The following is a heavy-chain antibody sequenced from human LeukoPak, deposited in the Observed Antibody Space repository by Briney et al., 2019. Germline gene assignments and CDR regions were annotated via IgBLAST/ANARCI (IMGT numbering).Heavy chain of an antibody. Sequence: PGGSLRLSCAAPGFTFSSYAMHWVRQAPGKGLEWVAVISYDGSNKYYADSVKGRFTISRDNSKNTLYLQMNSLRAEDTAVYYCAKDGAMATPFHFDYWGQGTLVTVSS. CDR1: GFTFSSYA. V-gene: IGHV3-30-3*01. D-gene: IGHD5-24*01. CDR3: AKDGAMATPFHFDY. J-gene: IGHJ4*02. CDR2: ISYDGSNK.